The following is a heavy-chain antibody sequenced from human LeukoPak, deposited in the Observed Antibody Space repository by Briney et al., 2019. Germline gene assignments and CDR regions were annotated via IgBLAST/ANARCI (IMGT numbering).Heavy chain of an antibody. Sequence: SETLSLTCTVSGGSISSYYWSWIRQPPGKGLEWIGYIYYSGSTNYNPSLKSRVTISVDTSKNQFSLKLSSVTAADTAVYYCARVLSGYGYYFDYWGQGTLATVSS. CDR1: GGSISSYY. V-gene: IGHV4-59*01. D-gene: IGHD5-18*01. CDR2: IYYSGST. J-gene: IGHJ4*02. CDR3: ARVLSGYGYYFDY.